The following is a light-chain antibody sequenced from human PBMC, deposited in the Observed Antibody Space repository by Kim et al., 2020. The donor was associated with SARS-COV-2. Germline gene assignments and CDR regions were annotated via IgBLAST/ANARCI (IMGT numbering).Light chain of an antibody. J-gene: IGKJ1*01. CDR3: QQYRSSPAT. Sequence: EIVLTQSPGTLSLSPGERATLSCRASQSVSSNYLAWYQQKPGQAPRLLIYGASSRATGIPDRFSGSGSGTDFTLTITRLEPEDFAVYYCQQYRSSPATFGQGTEVDIK. CDR1: QSVSSNY. V-gene: IGKV3-20*01. CDR2: GAS.